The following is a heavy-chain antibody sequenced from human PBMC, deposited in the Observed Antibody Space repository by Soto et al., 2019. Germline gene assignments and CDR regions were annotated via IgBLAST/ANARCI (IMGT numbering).Heavy chain of an antibody. D-gene: IGHD6-6*01. CDR2: MNPNSGNT. J-gene: IGHJ4*02. V-gene: IGHV1-8*01. CDR1: GYTFTSYD. Sequence: AASVKVSCKASGYTFTSYDINWVRQATGQGLEWMGWMNPNSGNTGYAQKFQGRVTMTRNTSISTAYMELSSLRSEDTAVYYCARSIAARSRPDYWGQGTLVTVSS. CDR3: ARSIAARSRPDY.